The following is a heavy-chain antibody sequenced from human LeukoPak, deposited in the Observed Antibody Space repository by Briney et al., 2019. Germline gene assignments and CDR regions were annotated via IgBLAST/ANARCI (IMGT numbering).Heavy chain of an antibody. CDR1: GGSFSGYY. D-gene: IGHD3-9*01. V-gene: IGHV4-34*01. CDR2: INHSGST. Sequence: SETLSLTCAVYGGSFSGYYWSWIRQPPGKGLEWIGEINHSGSTNYNPPLKSRVTISVDTSKNQFSLKLSSVTAADTAVYYCARSGRYFDWFPLDYWGQGTLVTVSS. CDR3: ARSGRYFDWFPLDY. J-gene: IGHJ4*02.